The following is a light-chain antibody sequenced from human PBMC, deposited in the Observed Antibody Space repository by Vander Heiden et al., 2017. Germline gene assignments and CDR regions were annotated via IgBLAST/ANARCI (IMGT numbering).Light chain of an antibody. CDR1: QNIDSW. V-gene: IGKV1-5*03. CDR3: QHYYDYSWT. CDR2: KAS. J-gene: IGKJ1*01. Sequence: DIPMTQSPSTLSAPGGDRVTISSRANQNIDSWLAWYQKKAGKAPKLLLYKASSLESGVPSRFSGSAFGTEFTITSSSLQPDDFASYYCQHYYDYSWTFGQGTKVEVK.